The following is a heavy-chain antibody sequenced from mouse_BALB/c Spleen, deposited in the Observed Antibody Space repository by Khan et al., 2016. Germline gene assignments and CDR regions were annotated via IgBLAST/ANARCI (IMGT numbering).Heavy chain of an antibody. J-gene: IGHJ4*01. Sequence: IQLVQSGPELVKPGASVKVSCKASGYSFTDYNIYWVKQSHGESLEWIGYIDPYNGGTSYNQKFKGKATLTVDKSSSTASMHLHSLTSEDSAVYYCVRDGYYDYYAMDYWGQGTSVTVSS. CDR3: VRDGYYDYYAMDY. CDR2: IDPYNGGT. CDR1: GYSFTDYN. V-gene: IGHV1S135*01. D-gene: IGHD2-3*01.